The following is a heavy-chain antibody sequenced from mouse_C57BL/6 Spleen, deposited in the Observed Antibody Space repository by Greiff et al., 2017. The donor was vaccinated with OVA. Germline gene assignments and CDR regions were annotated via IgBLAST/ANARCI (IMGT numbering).Heavy chain of an antibody. D-gene: IGHD1-1*02. J-gene: IGHJ4*01. CDR2: INPNNGGT. CDR3: ARGSFYGNYYAMDY. V-gene: IGHV1-18*01. CDR1: GYTFTDYN. Sequence: EVQLQQSGPELVKPGASVNLHCNTSGYTFTDYNMDWVKQSHGKSLEWIGDINPNNGGTIYNQKFKGKATLTVDKSSSTAYMELRSLTSEDTAVYYCARGSFYGNYYAMDYWGQGTSVTVSS.